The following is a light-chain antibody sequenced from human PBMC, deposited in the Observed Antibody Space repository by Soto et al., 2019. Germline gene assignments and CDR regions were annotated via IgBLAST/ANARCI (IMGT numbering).Light chain of an antibody. V-gene: IGLV2-11*01. CDR3: CSYAGNDTFI. CDR2: DVT. Sequence: QSALTQPRSVSGSPGQSVAISCTGTSSDVGDYNYVSWYQHHPGKAPKLLIFDVTARPSGVPDRYSGSKSGNTASLTISGLQSADEADYYCCSYAGNDTFIFGGGTNLTVL. CDR1: SSDVGDYNY. J-gene: IGLJ2*01.